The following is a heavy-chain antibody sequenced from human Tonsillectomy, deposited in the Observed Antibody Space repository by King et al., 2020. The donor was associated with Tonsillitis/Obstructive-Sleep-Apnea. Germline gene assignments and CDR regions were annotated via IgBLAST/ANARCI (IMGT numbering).Heavy chain of an antibody. CDR2: IYYSGST. CDR1: GGSISSYY. D-gene: IGHD4-17*01. V-gene: IGHV4-59*01. J-gene: IGHJ4*02. CDR3: ARGAGDSAWFDY. Sequence: VQLQESGPGLVKPSETLSLTCTVSGGSISSYYWSWIRQPPGKGLEWIGYIYYSGSTNYNPSLKSRVTISVDTSKNQFSLKLSSVTAADTAVYYCARGAGDSAWFDYWGQGTLVTVSS.